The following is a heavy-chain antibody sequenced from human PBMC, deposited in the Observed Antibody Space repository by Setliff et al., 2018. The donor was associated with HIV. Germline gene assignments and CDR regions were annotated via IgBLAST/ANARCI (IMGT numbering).Heavy chain of an antibody. Sequence: GGSLRLSCVASGFTFSTHSMSWVRQAPGKGLEWISYISSSGHMVKYADSVEGRFTISRDNAKNSLYLQINSLRAEDTAMYYCARETGSGSFYVYWGQGTQVTVSS. CDR1: GFTFSTHS. J-gene: IGHJ4*02. V-gene: IGHV3-48*04. CDR2: ISSSGHMV. D-gene: IGHD3-10*01. CDR3: ARETGSGSFYVY.